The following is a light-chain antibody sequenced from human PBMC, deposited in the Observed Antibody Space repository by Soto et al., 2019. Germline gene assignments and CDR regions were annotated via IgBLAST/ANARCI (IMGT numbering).Light chain of an antibody. J-gene: IGKJ5*01. CDR1: QSVGSK. Sequence: EKVMTQSPVTLSVSPGERATLSCRASQSVGSKLAWYQQKPGQAPRLLIYGASNRATGIPVRFSGSGSGTEFTLTISSLQSEDFAVYYCQQRNNWAITFGQGTRLEIK. CDR3: QQRNNWAIT. CDR2: GAS. V-gene: IGKV3-15*01.